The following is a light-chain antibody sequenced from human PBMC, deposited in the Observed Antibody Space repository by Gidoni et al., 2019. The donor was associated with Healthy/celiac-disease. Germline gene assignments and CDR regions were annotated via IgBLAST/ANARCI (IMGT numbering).Light chain of an antibody. V-gene: IGLV2-11*01. J-gene: IGLJ1*01. CDR1: SSDVGGYNY. CDR3: CSYAGSYTGV. CDR2: DVS. Sequence: QSALTQPRSVSGSPGQSVTISCTGTSSDVGGYNYVSWYQQHPGKAPKLMIYDVSKRPSGVPDRFSGSKFGNTASLTISGLQAEDEADYYCCSYAGSYTGVFGTGTKVTVL.